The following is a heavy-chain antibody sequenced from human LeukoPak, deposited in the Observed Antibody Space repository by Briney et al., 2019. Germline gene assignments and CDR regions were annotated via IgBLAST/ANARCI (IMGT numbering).Heavy chain of an antibody. J-gene: IGHJ4*02. CDR1: GFTFSSYS. CDR3: ARGPYDYGDYARDY. Sequence: GGSLRLSCAASGFTFSSYSMNWVRQAPGKGLEWVSSISSSSSYIYYADSVKGRFTISRDNAKNSLYLQMNSPRAEDTAVYYCARGPYDYGDYARDYWGQGTLVTVSS. CDR2: ISSSSSYI. V-gene: IGHV3-21*01. D-gene: IGHD4-17*01.